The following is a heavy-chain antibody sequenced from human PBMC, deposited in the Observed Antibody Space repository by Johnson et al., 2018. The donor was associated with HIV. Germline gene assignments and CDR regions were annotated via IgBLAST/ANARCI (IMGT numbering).Heavy chain of an antibody. CDR1: GFTFDDYA. CDR3: AKDIEYSGSDAFDI. V-gene: IGHV3-9*01. Sequence: EVQLLESGGGLVQPGRSLRLSCAASGFTFDDYAMHWVRQAPGKGLEWVSGISWNSGSIGYADSVKGRFTISRDNAKNSLYLQMNSLRAEDTALYYCAKDIEYSGSDAFDIWGQGTMVTVSS. J-gene: IGHJ3*02. CDR2: ISWNSGSI. D-gene: IGHD6-6*01.